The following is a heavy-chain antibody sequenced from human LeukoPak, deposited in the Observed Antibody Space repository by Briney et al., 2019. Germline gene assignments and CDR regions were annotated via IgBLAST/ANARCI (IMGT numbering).Heavy chain of an antibody. V-gene: IGHV3-23*01. Sequence: PGGSLRLSCAASGFTFTNYAMTWLRQAPGKGLEWVSSMSNSGDKTYYAESVKGRFTISRDNPKSTLYLQMNSVEAEDTAVYYCAKSRGSATYYRGNDYWGQGTLVTVSS. CDR3: AKSRGSATYYRGNDY. CDR1: GFTFTNYA. CDR2: MSNSGDKT. D-gene: IGHD3-10*01. J-gene: IGHJ4*02.